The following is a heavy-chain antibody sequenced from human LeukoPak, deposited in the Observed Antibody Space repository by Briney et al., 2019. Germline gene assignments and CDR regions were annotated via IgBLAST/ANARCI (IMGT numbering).Heavy chain of an antibody. J-gene: IGHJ4*02. CDR2: IKQDGSEK. CDR1: GFLFSHYT. D-gene: IGHD3-10*01. CDR3: ATEVGFDPDY. V-gene: IGHV3-7*04. Sequence: GSLRLPCAVSGFLFSHYTMTWVRQGPGKGLEWVANIKQDGSEKYYVDSVKGRFTISRDNAKNSLYLQMNSLRAEDTAVYYCATEVGFDPDYWGQGTLVTVSS.